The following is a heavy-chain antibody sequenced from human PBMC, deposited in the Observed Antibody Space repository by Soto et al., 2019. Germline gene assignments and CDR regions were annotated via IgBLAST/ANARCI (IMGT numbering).Heavy chain of an antibody. J-gene: IGHJ4*02. CDR3: AKSRYSDSSGDFYDY. V-gene: IGHV3-23*01. Sequence: EVQLLESGGGLVQPGGSLRLSCAASGFTFSSYAMSWVRQAPGKGLEWVSAMSGSGGSTYYADSVKGRFTISRDNSKNTLFLQMNSLRAEDTAVYYCAKSRYSDSSGDFYDYWGQGTLVTVSS. D-gene: IGHD3-22*01. CDR2: MSGSGGST. CDR1: GFTFSSYA.